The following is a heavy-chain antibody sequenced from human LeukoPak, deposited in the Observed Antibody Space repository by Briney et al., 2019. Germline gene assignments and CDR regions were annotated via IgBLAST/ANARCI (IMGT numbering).Heavy chain of an antibody. Sequence: PSETLSLTCAVYGGSFSGYYWSWIRQPPGKGLEWIAEINHSGSTNYNPSLKSRVTISVDTSKNQFSLKLSSVTAADTAVYYCARGEFDYGDYGQLMALDYWGQGTLVTVSS. D-gene: IGHD4-17*01. V-gene: IGHV4-34*01. CDR3: ARGEFDYGDYGQLMALDY. CDR2: INHSGST. CDR1: GGSFSGYY. J-gene: IGHJ4*02.